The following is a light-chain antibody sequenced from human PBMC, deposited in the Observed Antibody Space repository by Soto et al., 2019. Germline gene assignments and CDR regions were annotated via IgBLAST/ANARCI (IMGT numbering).Light chain of an antibody. CDR2: KVS. CDR1: QSLIHSDGDTY. CDR3: MQGKRWPWT. V-gene: IGKV2-30*02. Sequence: DVVMTQSPLSLPVTLGQPASISCRSSQSLIHSDGDTYLNWFQQRPGQSPRRLIYKVSDRDSGVPARFSGSGSGPDVTLKIGRVEAEDFGIYYRMQGKRWPWTFGQGTEMEIK. J-gene: IGKJ1*01.